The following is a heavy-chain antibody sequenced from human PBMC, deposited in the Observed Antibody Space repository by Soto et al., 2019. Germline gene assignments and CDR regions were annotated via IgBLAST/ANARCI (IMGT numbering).Heavy chain of an antibody. CDR1: GFTFSSRW. D-gene: IGHD6-13*01. CDR3: ATHDGPAAAGLVLDF. Sequence: EVQLVESGGDLXQPGGXLRLSCEASGFTFSSRWMTWVRQGPGKGLEWVANIKQDENGKDYVDSVKGRFTISRDNAKNSLYLQMNSLRAEDTAVYYCATHDGPAAAGLVLDFWGQGTLVTVSS. V-gene: IGHV3-7*02. CDR2: IKQDENGK. J-gene: IGHJ4*02.